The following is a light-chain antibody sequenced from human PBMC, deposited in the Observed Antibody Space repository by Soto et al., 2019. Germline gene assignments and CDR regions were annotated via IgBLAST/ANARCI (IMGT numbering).Light chain of an antibody. CDR2: AAS. Sequence: SHMTQSPSSLSASVGDRVTITCRASQGIRNDLDWFQQKPGKAPKLLIYAASTLESGVPSRFSATVSGTEFSLTITSLQPEDFATYYCQQLFDSPITFGQGTRLEIK. J-gene: IGKJ5*01. CDR3: QQLFDSPIT. V-gene: IGKV1-17*01. CDR1: QGIRND.